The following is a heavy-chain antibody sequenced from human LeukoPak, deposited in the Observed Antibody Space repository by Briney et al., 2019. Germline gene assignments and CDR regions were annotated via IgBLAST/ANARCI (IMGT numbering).Heavy chain of an antibody. Sequence: ASVKVSCKASGYTFTGYYIHWMRPAPGQGLEWMGWINPNSGGTNYAQKFQGRVTMTRDTSISTAYMELSRLRSDDTAVYYCARVQYYYDSSGPAWDWGQGTLVTVSS. J-gene: IGHJ4*02. V-gene: IGHV1-2*02. D-gene: IGHD3-22*01. CDR2: INPNSGGT. CDR1: GYTFTGYY. CDR3: ARVQYYYDSSGPAWD.